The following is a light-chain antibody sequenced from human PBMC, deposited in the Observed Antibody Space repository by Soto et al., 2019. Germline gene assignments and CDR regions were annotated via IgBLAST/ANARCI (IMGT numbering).Light chain of an antibody. V-gene: IGKV1-5*03. CDR3: QHYIDFPRT. CDR2: KAS. J-gene: IGKJ1*01. CDR1: QSITSW. Sequence: DIQMTQSPSILSASVGDRVTITCRASQSITSWLAWYQHKPGKAPKRLIYKASTLESGVPSRFSGSGSGTEFTLTISSLQTDDFATYYCQHYIDFPRTFGQGTKVEIK.